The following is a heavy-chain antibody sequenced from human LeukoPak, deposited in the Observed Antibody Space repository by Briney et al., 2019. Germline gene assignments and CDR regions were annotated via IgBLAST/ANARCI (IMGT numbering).Heavy chain of an antibody. J-gene: IGHJ5*02. CDR2: IIPILGIA. CDR1: GGTFSSYA. Sequence: ASVKVSCKASGGTFSSYAISWVRQAPGQGLEWMGRIIPILGIANYAQKFQGRVTITADKSTSTAYMELSSLRSEDTAVYYCARVWATVPFNWFDPWGQGTLVTVSS. CDR3: ARVWATVPFNWFDP. V-gene: IGHV1-69*04. D-gene: IGHD4-17*01.